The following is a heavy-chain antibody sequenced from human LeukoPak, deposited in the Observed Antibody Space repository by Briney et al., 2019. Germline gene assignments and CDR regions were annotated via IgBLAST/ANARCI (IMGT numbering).Heavy chain of an antibody. V-gene: IGHV1-18*01. CDR2: ISAYDGNT. CDR3: ARDLRGYSYGHDYYYYDMDV. J-gene: IGHJ6*02. CDR1: GYTFTSYG. D-gene: IGHD5-18*01. Sequence: ASVKVSCKASGYTFTSYGISWVRQAPGQGLEWMGWISAYDGNTNYAQKLQGRVTMTTDTSTSTAYMELRSLRSDDTAVYYCARDLRGYSYGHDYYYYDMDVWGQGTTVTVSS.